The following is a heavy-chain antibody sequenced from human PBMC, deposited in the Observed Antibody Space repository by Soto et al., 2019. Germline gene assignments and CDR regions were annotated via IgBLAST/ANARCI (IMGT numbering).Heavy chain of an antibody. D-gene: IGHD5-18*01. J-gene: IGHJ4*02. Sequence: KPSETLSLACAVYGGSFSGYYWSWIRQPPGKGLEWIGEINHSGSTNYNPSLKSRVTISVDTSKNQFSLKLSSVTAADTAVYYCARSYTAMVNWGQGTLVTVSS. CDR3: ARSYTAMVN. CDR2: INHSGST. CDR1: GGSFSGYY. V-gene: IGHV4-34*01.